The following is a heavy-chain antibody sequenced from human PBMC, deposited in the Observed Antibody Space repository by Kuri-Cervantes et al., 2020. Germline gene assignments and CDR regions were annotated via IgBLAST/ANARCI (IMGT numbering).Heavy chain of an antibody. CDR2: ISWNSGNI. CDR1: GFTFDDYA. J-gene: IGHJ6*03. V-gene: IGHV3-9*01. CDR3: AKSSAKTVAAASSGPDYYYYYYYMDV. Sequence: GGSLRLSCAASGFTFDDYATHWVRQAPGKGLEWVSGISWNSGNIDYADSVKGRFTISRDNAKNSLYLQMNSLRAEDTALYYCAKSSAKTVAAASSGPDYYYYYYYMDVWGKGTTVTVSS. D-gene: IGHD6-13*01.